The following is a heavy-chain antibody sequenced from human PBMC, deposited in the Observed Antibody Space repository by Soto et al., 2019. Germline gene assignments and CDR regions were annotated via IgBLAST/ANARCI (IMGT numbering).Heavy chain of an antibody. CDR2: IDGSSDSI. CDR3: ATDLGPPAGFES. V-gene: IGHV3-23*01. J-gene: IGHJ5*01. Sequence: GGSLRLSCAASGFTFNIYAMSWVRQAPGKGLEWVSGIDGSSDSIYYADSVKGRFAISRDNSKNTLYLQMTSLRPEDTAVYHCATDLGPPAGFESLGQGTLVTVSS. D-gene: IGHD6-19*01. CDR1: GFTFNIYA.